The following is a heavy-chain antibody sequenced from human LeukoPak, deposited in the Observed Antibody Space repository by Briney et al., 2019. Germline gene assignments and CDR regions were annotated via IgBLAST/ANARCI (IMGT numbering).Heavy chain of an antibody. J-gene: IGHJ3*02. CDR3: ARGRKPRGAFDI. CDR1: GGSFSGYY. CDR2: INHSGST. V-gene: IGHV4-34*01. Sequence: PSETLSLTCAVYGGSFSGYYWSWIRQPPGKGREWIGEINHSGSTNYNPSLKSRVTISVDTSKNQFSLKLSSMTAADTAVYYCARGRKPRGAFDIWGQGTMVTVSS.